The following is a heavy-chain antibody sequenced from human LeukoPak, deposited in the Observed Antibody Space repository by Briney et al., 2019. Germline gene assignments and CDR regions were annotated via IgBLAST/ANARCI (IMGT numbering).Heavy chain of an antibody. Sequence: ASVKVSCKASGYTFTGYYMHWVRQAPGQWLEWMGWINSNSGGTNYAQKFQGRVTMTRDTSISTAYMDLSRLRSDDTAVYYCVRGTTDAYFDYWGQGTLVTVSS. V-gene: IGHV1-2*02. CDR3: VRGTTDAYFDY. CDR1: GYTFTGYY. J-gene: IGHJ4*02. CDR2: INSNSGGT. D-gene: IGHD2/OR15-2a*01.